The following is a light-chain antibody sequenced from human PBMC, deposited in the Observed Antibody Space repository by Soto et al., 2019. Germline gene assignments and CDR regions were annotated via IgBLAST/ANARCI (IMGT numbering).Light chain of an antibody. V-gene: IGKV1-5*03. Sequence: DIQMTQSPSTLSASVGDRVTITCRASHSISSWLAWYQQKPGKAPKLLIYKASTLKSGVPSRFSGSGSGTEFTLTISSLQPEDFATYYCQQYNYYSRTFGQGTRLEIK. J-gene: IGKJ5*01. CDR1: HSISSW. CDR2: KAS. CDR3: QQYNYYSRT.